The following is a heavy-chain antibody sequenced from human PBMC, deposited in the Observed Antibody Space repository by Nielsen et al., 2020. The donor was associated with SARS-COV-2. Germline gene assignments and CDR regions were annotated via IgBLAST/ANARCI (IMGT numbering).Heavy chain of an antibody. CDR1: GFTFSTYV. V-gene: IGHV3-23*01. D-gene: IGHD2-2*01. CDR3: AKDLYCSTIRCHGPLDH. Sequence: GESLKISCAASGFTFSTYVMSWVRQAPGKGLEYVSGISGSDGTTHYADSVKGRFTISRDNSKNTLYLHMNSLRAEDTAVYYCAKDLYCSTIRCHGPLDHWGQGTLLTVSS. J-gene: IGHJ4*02. CDR2: ISGSDGTT.